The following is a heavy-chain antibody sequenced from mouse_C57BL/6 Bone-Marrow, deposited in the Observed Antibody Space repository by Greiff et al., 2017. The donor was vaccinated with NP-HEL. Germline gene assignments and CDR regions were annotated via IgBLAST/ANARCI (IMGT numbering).Heavy chain of an antibody. J-gene: IGHJ2*01. Sequence: EVQLVESGGGLVKPGGSLKLSCAASGFTFSSYAMSWVRQTPEKRLEWVATISDGGSYTYYPDNVKGRFTISRDKAKNNLYLQMSHLKSEYTAKYYYTRAPRDYYSNYVFDYWGQGTTLTVSS. V-gene: IGHV5-4*01. D-gene: IGHD2-5*01. CDR3: TRAPRDYYSNYVFDY. CDR1: GFTFSSYA. CDR2: ISDGGSYT.